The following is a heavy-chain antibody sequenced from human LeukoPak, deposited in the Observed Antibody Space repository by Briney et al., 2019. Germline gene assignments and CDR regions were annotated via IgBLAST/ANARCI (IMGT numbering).Heavy chain of an antibody. Sequence: GGSLRLSCAASGFTFSSYTMSWVRQPPGKGLEWVSNIGTSSTTIYYADSVKGRFTISRDNAKNSLYLQMNSLRADDTAVYYCARFAAGGSYYYYMDVWGKGTTVTVSS. V-gene: IGHV3-48*01. D-gene: IGHD6-25*01. CDR1: GFTFSSYT. CDR2: IGTSSTTI. J-gene: IGHJ6*03. CDR3: ARFAAGGSYYYYMDV.